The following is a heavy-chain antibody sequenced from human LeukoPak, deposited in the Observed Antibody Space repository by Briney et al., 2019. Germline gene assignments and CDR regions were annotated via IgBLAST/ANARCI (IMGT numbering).Heavy chain of an antibody. CDR3: ARASSSWYPYYFDY. CDR1: GYTFTSYD. J-gene: IGHJ4*02. Sequence: ASVKVSCKASGYTFTSYDINWVRQATGQGLEWMGWMNPNSGNTGYAQKFQGRVTMTRNTSISTAYMELSSLRSEDTAVYYCARASSSWYPYYFDYWGQGTLVTVSP. D-gene: IGHD6-13*01. CDR2: MNPNSGNT. V-gene: IGHV1-8*01.